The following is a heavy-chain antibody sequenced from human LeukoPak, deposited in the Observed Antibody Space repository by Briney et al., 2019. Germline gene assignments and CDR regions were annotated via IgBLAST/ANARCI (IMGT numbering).Heavy chain of an antibody. V-gene: IGHV4-59*08. CDR2: IYYSGST. Sequence: PSETLSLTCTVSGGSISSYYWSWIRQPPGKGLEWIGYIYYSGSTNYNPSLKSRVTMSVDTSKNQFSLKLSSVTAADTAVYYCARSQGSSGWYAYYYGMDVWGQGTTVTVSS. D-gene: IGHD6-19*01. J-gene: IGHJ6*02. CDR1: GGSISSYY. CDR3: ARSQGSSGWYAYYYGMDV.